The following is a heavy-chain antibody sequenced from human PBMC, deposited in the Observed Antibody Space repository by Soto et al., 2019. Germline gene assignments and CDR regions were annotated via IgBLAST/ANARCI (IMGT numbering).Heavy chain of an antibody. CDR1: GYTFTSYW. Sequence: GESLKISCEGSGYTFTSYWITWVRQMSGKGLEWMGTIDPSDSFISLSPSLQGHVTISVDKSINTAFVQWSSLKASDSAMYYCAIRSRRFGETYYGLDVWGQGTTVTVSS. D-gene: IGHD3-10*01. J-gene: IGHJ6*02. CDR2: IDPSDSFI. CDR3: AIRSRRFGETYYGLDV. V-gene: IGHV5-10-1*01.